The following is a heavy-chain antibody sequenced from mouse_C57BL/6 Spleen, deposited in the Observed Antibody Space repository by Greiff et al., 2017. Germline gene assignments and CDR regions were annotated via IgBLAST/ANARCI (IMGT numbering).Heavy chain of an antibody. V-gene: IGHV1-62-2*01. D-gene: IGHD2-1*01. CDR1: GYTFTEYT. J-gene: IGHJ2*01. CDR2: FYPGSGSI. CDR3: ARHEDRYYGNYENYFDY. Sequence: VKLQESGAELVKPGASVKLSCKASGYTFTEYTIHWVKQRSGQGLEWIGWFYPGSGSIKYNEKFKDKATLTADKSSSTVYMELSRLTSEDSAVYFCARHEDRYYGNYENYFDYWGQGTTLTVSS.